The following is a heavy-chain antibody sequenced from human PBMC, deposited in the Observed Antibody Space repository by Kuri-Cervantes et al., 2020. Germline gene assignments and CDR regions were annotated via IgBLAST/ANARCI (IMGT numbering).Heavy chain of an antibody. CDR3: ARDSHYGWYGVDY. J-gene: IGHJ4*02. CDR1: GSTFGDYA. D-gene: IGHD6-19*01. Sequence: GESLKISCTASGSTFGDYAMSWVRQAPGKGLEWVANIRDDGREKYCADSVEGRFTISRDNAKNSLYLQMNSLRAEDTAVYYCARDSHYGWYGVDYWGQGTLVTVSS. CDR2: IRDDGREK. V-gene: IGHV3-7*01.